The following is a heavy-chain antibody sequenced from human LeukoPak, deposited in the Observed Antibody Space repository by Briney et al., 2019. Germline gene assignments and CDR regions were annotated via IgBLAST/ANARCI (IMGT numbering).Heavy chain of an antibody. Sequence: ASVKVSCKPSGYTFTGYSMHWVRQAPGQGLEWMGWINPNSGGTNYAQKFQGRVTMTRDTSISTAYMELSRLRSDDTAVYYCARDWSYYDTSGYHNRVLDYWGQGTLVTVSS. J-gene: IGHJ4*02. CDR1: GYTFTGYS. CDR2: INPNSGGT. CDR3: ARDWSYYDTSGYHNRVLDY. V-gene: IGHV1-2*02. D-gene: IGHD3-22*01.